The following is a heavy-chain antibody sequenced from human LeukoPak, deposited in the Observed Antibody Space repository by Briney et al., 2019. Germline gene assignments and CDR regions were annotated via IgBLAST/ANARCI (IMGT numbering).Heavy chain of an antibody. CDR3: ARVAYCGGDCYTEYFQH. J-gene: IGHJ1*01. D-gene: IGHD2-21*02. CDR1: GYTFTSYY. CDR2: INPSGGST. V-gene: IGHV1-46*01. Sequence: GASVKVSCKASGYTFTSYYMHWVRQAPGQGLEWMGIINPSGGSTSYAQKFQGRVTMTRDTSISTAYMELSRLRSDDTAVYYCARVAYCGGDCYTEYFQHWGQGTLVTVSS.